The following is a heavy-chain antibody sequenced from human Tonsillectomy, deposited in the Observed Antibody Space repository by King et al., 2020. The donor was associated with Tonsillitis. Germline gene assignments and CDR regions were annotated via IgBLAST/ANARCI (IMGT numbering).Heavy chain of an antibody. CDR3: ARRFEDDSPFDY. D-gene: IGHD3-22*01. J-gene: IGHJ4*02. Sequence: QLVQSGAEVKKPGSSVKVSCKASGGTFSSYAISWVRQAPGQGLEWMVGIIPVFGTANYAQKLQGRVTITADKSTSTAYMELSSLRSEDTAVYYCARRFEDDSPFDYWGQGTLVTVSS. CDR1: GGTFSSYA. V-gene: IGHV1-69*06. CDR2: IIPVFGTA.